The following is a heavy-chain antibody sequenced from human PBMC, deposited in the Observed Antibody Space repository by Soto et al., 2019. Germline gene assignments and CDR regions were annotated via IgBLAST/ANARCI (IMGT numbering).Heavy chain of an antibody. J-gene: IGHJ4*02. Sequence: PVGSLRLSCASSVFTFSSYAMSCVRHSPGKGLEWVSAISGSGGSTYYADSVKGRFTISRDNSKNTLYLQMNSLRAEDTAVYYCAKTPNWAFEYLGQGTLVIVSS. CDR2: ISGSGGST. V-gene: IGHV3-23*01. D-gene: IGHD3-16*01. CDR3: AKTPNWAFEY. CDR1: VFTFSSYA.